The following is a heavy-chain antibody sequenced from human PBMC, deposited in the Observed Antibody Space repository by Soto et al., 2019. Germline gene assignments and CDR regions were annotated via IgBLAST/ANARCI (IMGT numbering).Heavy chain of an antibody. CDR1: GFTFSSYS. CDR3: ARAYYDILTGYYGY. J-gene: IGHJ4*02. Sequence: LRLSCAASGFTFSSYSMNWVRQAPGKGLEWVSYISSSSSTIYYADSVKGRFTISRDNAKNSLYLQMNSLRDEDTAVYYCARAYYDILTGYYGYWGQGTLVTVSS. D-gene: IGHD3-9*01. V-gene: IGHV3-48*02. CDR2: ISSSSSTI.